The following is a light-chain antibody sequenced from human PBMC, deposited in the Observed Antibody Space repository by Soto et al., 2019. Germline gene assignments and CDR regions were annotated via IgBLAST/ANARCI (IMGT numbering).Light chain of an antibody. CDR1: QGISSF. Sequence: IQLTQSPSSLSASVGDRVTITCRASQGISSFLAWYHQKPGKAPKLLIYGAATLQNGVPSRFNGSGSGTDFTLPIVSRQPEEFATYYCQHINNGPMSFGPGTKVDIK. CDR2: GAA. V-gene: IGKV1-9*01. J-gene: IGKJ3*01. CDR3: QHINNGPMS.